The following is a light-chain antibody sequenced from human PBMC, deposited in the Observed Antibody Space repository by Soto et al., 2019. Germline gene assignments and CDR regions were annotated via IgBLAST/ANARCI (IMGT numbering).Light chain of an antibody. CDR1: NSDVGTYNF. CDR3: ISYTSSSTHV. J-gene: IGLJ1*01. CDR2: DVS. V-gene: IGLV2-14*03. Sequence: QSVLTQPASVSGSPGQSITISCTGTNSDVGTYNFVSWYQQHPGKLPKLMIFDVSRRPSGGSDRFSGSKSGNTASLTISGLQAEDEGDYYCISYTSSSTHVFGSGTKLTVL.